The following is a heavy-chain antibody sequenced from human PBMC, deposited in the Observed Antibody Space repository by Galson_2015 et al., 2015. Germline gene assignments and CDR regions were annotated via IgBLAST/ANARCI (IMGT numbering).Heavy chain of an antibody. CDR3: CMPTPLQVST. V-gene: IGHV3-7*03. J-gene: IGHJ4*02. D-gene: IGHD2-8*01. CDR2: IKEDGRAQ. CDR1: GLTFSRYW. Sequence: SLRLSCAASGLTFSRYWMTWVRQAPGKGLEWVANIKEDGRAQNYVDSVKGRFTISRDNAKNSVYLQMNSLRAEDTAMYYCCMPTPLQVSTWGQGTLVTVSS.